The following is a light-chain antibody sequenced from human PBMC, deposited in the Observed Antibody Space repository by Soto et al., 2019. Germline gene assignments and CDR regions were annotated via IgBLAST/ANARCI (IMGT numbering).Light chain of an antibody. CDR3: HQYHPSSYT. CDR1: QSIDSRY. V-gene: IGKV3-20*01. Sequence: EIVLTQSPGTLSLSPGERATLSCRASQSIDSRYLAWYQQKPGQAPRLLIYATSSTATGIPDRFSGSGSGRDFTLTISRLEPEDFAVFCCHQYHPSSYTFGQGTKLEI. J-gene: IGKJ2*01. CDR2: ATS.